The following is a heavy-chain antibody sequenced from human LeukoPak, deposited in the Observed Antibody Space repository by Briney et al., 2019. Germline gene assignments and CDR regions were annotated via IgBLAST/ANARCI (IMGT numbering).Heavy chain of an antibody. CDR2: VSWNGSRT. J-gene: IGHJ4*02. CDR3: ANIGIRYSSWPRGN. V-gene: IGHV3-35*02. CDR1: GFTFGDYA. D-gene: IGHD6-13*01. Sequence: GGSLRLSCTASGFTFGDYAMSWFRQAPGKGLEWVSGVSWNGSRTHYADSVKGQFIISRDNSRNTLYLQTNSLRAEDTAVYYCANIGIRYSSWPRGNWGQGTLVTVSS.